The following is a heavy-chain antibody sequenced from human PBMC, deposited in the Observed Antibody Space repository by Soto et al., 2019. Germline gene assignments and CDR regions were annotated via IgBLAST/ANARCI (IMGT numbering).Heavy chain of an antibody. CDR2: IYYSGST. D-gene: IGHD3-3*01. V-gene: IGHV4-59*01. CDR3: ARAGDYDFWSGYSNDAFDI. CDR1: SGSMSGYY. Sequence: SETLSLTCTVSSGSMSGYYWNWIRQPPGKGLEWIGYIYYSGSTNYNPSLKSRVTISVDTSKNQFSLKLSSVTAADTAVYYCARAGDYDFWSGYSNDAFDIWGQGTMVTVSS. J-gene: IGHJ3*02.